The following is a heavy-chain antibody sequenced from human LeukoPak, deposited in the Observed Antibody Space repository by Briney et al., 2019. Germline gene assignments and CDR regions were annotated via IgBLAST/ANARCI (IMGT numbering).Heavy chain of an antibody. CDR2: IFYSGDT. CDR1: GDSITSFN. Sequence: PSETLSLTCTVSGDSITSFNCSWIWQPPGKGLGWVGYIFYSGDTNYNPSPKSRVAMPVDTSKNQLSLKLSSVTAADTAVYYCSRHSLCVGGSCYSDGANNWFNPCGQRTLVTVSS. D-gene: IGHD2-15*01. CDR3: SRHSLCVGGSCYSDGANNWFNP. V-gene: IGHV4-59*08. J-gene: IGHJ5*02.